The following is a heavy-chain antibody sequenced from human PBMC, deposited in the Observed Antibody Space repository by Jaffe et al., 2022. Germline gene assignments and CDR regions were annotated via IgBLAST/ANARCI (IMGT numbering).Heavy chain of an antibody. V-gene: IGHV3-7*01. D-gene: IGHD2-15*01. CDR1: GFTFSSYW. Sequence: EVQLVESGGGLVQPGGSLRLSCAASGFTFSSYWMSWVRQAPGKGLEWVANIKQDGSEKYYVDSVKGRFTISRDNAKNSLYLQMNSLRAEDTAVYYCARTRRSGRDAFDIWGQGTMVTVSS. CDR3: ARTRRSGRDAFDI. J-gene: IGHJ3*02. CDR2: IKQDGSEK.